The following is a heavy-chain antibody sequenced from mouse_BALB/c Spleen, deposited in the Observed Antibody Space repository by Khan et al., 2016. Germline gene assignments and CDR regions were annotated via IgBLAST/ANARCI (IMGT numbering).Heavy chain of an antibody. CDR3: ARVWGDY. V-gene: IGHV2-6-7*01. CDR2: IWGDGST. D-gene: IGHD1-1*02. J-gene: IGHJ4*01. Sequence: QVQLKESGPGLVAPSQSLSITCTVSGFSLTGYGVNWVRQPPGKGLEWLGMIWGDGSTDYNSALKSRLSISTDNSKSQVFLKMNSRQTDDTARYXCARVWGDYWGQGTSVTVSS. CDR1: GFSLTGYG.